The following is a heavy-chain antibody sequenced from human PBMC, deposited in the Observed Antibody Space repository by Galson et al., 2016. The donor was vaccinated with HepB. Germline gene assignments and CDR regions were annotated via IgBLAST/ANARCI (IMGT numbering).Heavy chain of an antibody. CDR2: MYSSGSR. J-gene: IGHJ1*01. Sequence: SLRLSCAASGFTVSSNFMSWVRQAPGKGPEWVSVMYSSGSRYYADSLKGRLTISRANSKNTIDLQMYSLRVDDTAVYYCVRGEGDVWGRGALVTVSS. V-gene: IGHV3-53*01. CDR1: GFTVSSNF. D-gene: IGHD3-16*01. CDR3: VRGEGDV.